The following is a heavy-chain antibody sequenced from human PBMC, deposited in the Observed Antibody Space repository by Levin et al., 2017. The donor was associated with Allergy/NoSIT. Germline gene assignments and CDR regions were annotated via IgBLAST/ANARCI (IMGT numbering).Heavy chain of an antibody. D-gene: IGHD2-21*02. Sequence: GGSLRLSCEASGFTFSSYWMHWVRQAPGKGLVWVSRIKSDGSSISYADSVKGRFTISRDNAKNTLYLEMNRLRPEDTAVYYCARGVVVTAPGFFDLWGRGTLVTVSS. V-gene: IGHV3-74*01. CDR1: GFTFSSYW. CDR3: ARGVVVTAPGFFDL. J-gene: IGHJ2*01. CDR2: IKSDGSSI.